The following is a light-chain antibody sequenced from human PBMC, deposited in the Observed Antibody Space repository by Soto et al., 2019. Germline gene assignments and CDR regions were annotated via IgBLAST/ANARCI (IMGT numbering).Light chain of an antibody. CDR2: ITD. Sequence: QSVLPQPPSASGTPGPRVTISCSGNSSNIGSNTVNWYQQLPGAAPKLLIWITDQRPSGVPDRFSGPKSGTSASLAINGLQAEDEADYYCATWDDSLNVPGFGEGTKLTVL. V-gene: IGLV1-44*01. CDR3: ATWDDSLNVPG. J-gene: IGLJ3*02. CDR1: SSNIGSNT.